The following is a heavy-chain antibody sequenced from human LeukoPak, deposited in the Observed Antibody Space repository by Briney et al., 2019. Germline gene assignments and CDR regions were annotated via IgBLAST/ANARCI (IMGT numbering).Heavy chain of an antibody. CDR3: ARLYDRSAYGAFDI. CDR1: GFTVSSNY. J-gene: IGHJ3*02. CDR2: LYSGGST. V-gene: IGHV3-66*02. D-gene: IGHD3-22*01. Sequence: GGSLSLSCAASGFTVSSNYMGWVRQAPGKGLEWASVLYSGGSTYYPDSVKGRFTISRDNSQNTLDLQMDSLRAEDTAVYYCARLYDRSAYGAFDIWGQGTMVTVSS.